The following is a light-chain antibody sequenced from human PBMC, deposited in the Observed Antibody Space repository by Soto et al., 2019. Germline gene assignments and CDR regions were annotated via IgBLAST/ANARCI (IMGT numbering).Light chain of an antibody. V-gene: IGKV1-39*01. Sequence: DIQMTQSPSSLSASVGDRVTITCRASQTISTYVTWYQQKPGKAPKALISYASTLQSGVPSRFSGSGSGTDFTLIISSLQPEDIATYYCQQSFSSLLSFGGGTQVEIK. CDR2: YAS. J-gene: IGKJ4*01. CDR3: QQSFSSLLS. CDR1: QTISTY.